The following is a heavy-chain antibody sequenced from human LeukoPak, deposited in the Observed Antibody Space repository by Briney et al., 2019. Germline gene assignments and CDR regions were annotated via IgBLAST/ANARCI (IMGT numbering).Heavy chain of an antibody. V-gene: IGHV1-46*01. CDR3: ARDQEYYDSSGQREGDY. D-gene: IGHD3-22*01. CDR1: GYTFTSYY. Sequence: ASVKVSCKASGYTFTSYYMHWVRQAPGQGLEWMGIINPSGGSTSYAQKFQGRVTITRDTSTSTVYMELSSLRSEDTAVYYCARDQEYYDSSGQREGDYWGQGTLVTVSS. CDR2: INPSGGST. J-gene: IGHJ4*02.